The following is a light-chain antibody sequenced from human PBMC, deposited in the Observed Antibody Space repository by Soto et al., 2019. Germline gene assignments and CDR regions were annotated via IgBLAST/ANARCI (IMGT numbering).Light chain of an antibody. CDR1: HIVLHRSNNKSC. V-gene: IGKV4-1*01. Sequence: DIVMTQCPDSLCVSLVERSTMKFKSSHIVLHRSNNKSCLAWYQQKPGQPPKFLVYWASTRKSGVPDRFSGSGSGTDFTLTISSLQAEDVAVYYCQQCYSSPPTFGPGTKVDIK. CDR2: WAS. J-gene: IGKJ3*01. CDR3: QQCYSSPPT.